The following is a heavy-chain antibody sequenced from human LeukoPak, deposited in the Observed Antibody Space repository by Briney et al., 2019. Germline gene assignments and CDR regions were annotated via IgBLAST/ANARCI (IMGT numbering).Heavy chain of an antibody. D-gene: IGHD6-19*01. Sequence: PSETLSLTCTVSGGSISSYYWSWIRQPPGKGLEWIGYIYYSGSTNYNPSLKSRVTISVDTSKNQFSLKLSSVTAADTAVYYCARVKAVAGSWWYFDYWGQGTLVTVYS. V-gene: IGHV4-59*01. CDR3: ARVKAVAGSWWYFDY. J-gene: IGHJ4*02. CDR1: GGSISSYY. CDR2: IYYSGST.